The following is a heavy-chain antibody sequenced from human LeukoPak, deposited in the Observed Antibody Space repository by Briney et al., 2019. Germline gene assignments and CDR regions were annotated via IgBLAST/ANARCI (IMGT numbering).Heavy chain of an antibody. CDR2: IKQDGSEK. CDR3: ARIDYGGKSRYMDV. J-gene: IGHJ6*03. CDR1: GFTFSSYW. D-gene: IGHD4-23*01. V-gene: IGHV3-7*01. Sequence: GGSLRLSCAASGFTFSSYWMSWVRQAPGKGREWVANIKQDGSEKYYVDSVKGRFTISRDNAKNSLYLQMNSLRAEDTAVYYCARIDYGGKSRYMDVWGKGTTVTVSS.